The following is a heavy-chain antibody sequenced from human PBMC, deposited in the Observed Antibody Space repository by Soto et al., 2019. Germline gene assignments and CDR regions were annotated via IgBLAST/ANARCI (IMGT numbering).Heavy chain of an antibody. V-gene: IGHV4-39*01. D-gene: IGHD3-16*01. CDR2: FHYSGST. CDR3: ARGFGRSHFDY. CDR1: GGSISSRDSY. J-gene: IGHJ4*02. Sequence: SETLSLTCTVSGGSISSRDSYWGWIRQPPGKGLEWIGSFHYSGSTYYNPSLKSRVTISVDTSKNQLSLRVASVTAADTAVYYCARGFGRSHFDYWGQGTLVTVSS.